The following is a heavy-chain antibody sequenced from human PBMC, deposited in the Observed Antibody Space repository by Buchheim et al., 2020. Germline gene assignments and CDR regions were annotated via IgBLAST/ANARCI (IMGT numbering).Heavy chain of an antibody. CDR3: ARADCSSTSCYRNWFDP. CDR1: GFTFSSYA. CDR2: IIGSGFST. V-gene: IGHV3-23*01. Sequence: EVQLLESGGDLVQPGGSLRLSCAASGFTFSSYAMSWVRQAPGKGLEWVSNIIGSGFSTYYSDSVKGRFTISRDNARNTLYMQMNNLRDEDTAVYYCARADCSSTSCYRNWFDPWGQGTL. D-gene: IGHD2-2*01. J-gene: IGHJ5*02.